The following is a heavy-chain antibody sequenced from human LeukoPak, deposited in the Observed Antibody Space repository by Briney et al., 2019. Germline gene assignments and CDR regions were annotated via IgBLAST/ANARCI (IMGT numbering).Heavy chain of an antibody. CDR2: IIPIVDKS. Sequence: SVKVSCKASGGSFSSFALSWVRQAPGHGLEWMGRIIPIVDKSNYAQKFRGRVTITADESTTTAYMELNNLRTEDTAVYYCVSSLPGGINFSYDYWGQGTLVIVSS. CDR3: VSSLPGGINFSYDY. J-gene: IGHJ4*02. CDR1: GGSFSSFA. D-gene: IGHD3-3*01. V-gene: IGHV1-69*11.